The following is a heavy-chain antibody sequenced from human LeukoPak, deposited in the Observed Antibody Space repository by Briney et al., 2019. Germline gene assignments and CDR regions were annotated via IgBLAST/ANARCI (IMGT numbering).Heavy chain of an antibody. Sequence: PGGSLRLSCAASGITFSNYAMHWVRQAPGKGLEWVAAISYDGTSKYYTDSVKGRFTISRDNSKNTLFLQMNSLRVEDTAVYYCAKGKAYHDYAPVDSWGQGTLVTVSS. CDR3: AKGKAYHDYAPVDS. D-gene: IGHD4-17*01. CDR1: GITFSNYA. J-gene: IGHJ4*02. V-gene: IGHV3-30*18. CDR2: ISYDGTSK.